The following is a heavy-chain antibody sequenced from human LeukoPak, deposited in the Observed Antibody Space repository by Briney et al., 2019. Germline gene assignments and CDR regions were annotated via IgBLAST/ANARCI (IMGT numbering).Heavy chain of an antibody. CDR3: AKSYGDYLGYFDS. V-gene: IGHV3-23*01. CDR2: ISDGGGTT. D-gene: IGHD4-17*01. J-gene: IGHJ4*02. Sequence: GGSLRLSCAASGFTFSSYAMSWVRQAPGKGLEWGSGISDGGGTTNYADAVKGRFTISRDKSKNTLFLQMNSLRAEDTAVYYCAKSYGDYLGYFDSWGQGTLVTVSS. CDR1: GFTFSSYA.